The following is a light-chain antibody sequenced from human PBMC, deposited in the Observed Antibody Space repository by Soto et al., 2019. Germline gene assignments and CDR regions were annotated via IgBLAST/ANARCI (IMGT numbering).Light chain of an antibody. Sequence: EVVMTQSPVTLSVSPGERATLSCRASQSVGGDLAWYQQTPGQTPRLLIHGAVTRATGVAARFSGAGSGTEFTLTVDSLQSEDVAIYYCQQYNAWPRTFGQGTKLEI. CDR2: GAV. CDR3: QQYNAWPRT. J-gene: IGKJ2*01. CDR1: QSVGGD. V-gene: IGKV3-15*01.